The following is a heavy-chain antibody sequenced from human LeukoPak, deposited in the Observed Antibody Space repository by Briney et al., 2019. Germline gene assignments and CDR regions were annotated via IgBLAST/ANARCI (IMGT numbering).Heavy chain of an antibody. Sequence: ASVTVSCKASGYTFTGYYMHWVRQAPGQGLEWMGWISAYNGNTNYAQKLQGRVTMTTDTSTSTAYMELRSLRSDDTAVYYCARDGKYYYDSSGYWELDYYGMDVWGQGTTVTVSS. D-gene: IGHD3-22*01. J-gene: IGHJ6*02. V-gene: IGHV1-18*04. CDR1: GYTFTGYY. CDR3: ARDGKYYYDSSGYWELDYYGMDV. CDR2: ISAYNGNT.